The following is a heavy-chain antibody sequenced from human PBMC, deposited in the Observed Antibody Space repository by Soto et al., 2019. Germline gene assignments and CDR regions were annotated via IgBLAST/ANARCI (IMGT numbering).Heavy chain of an antibody. CDR2: IYYSGST. J-gene: IGHJ5*02. V-gene: IGHV4-61*01. Sequence: LSLTCTVSGGSVSSGSYYWSWIRQPPGKGLEWIGYIYYSGSTNYNPSLKSRVTISVDTSKNQFSLKLSSVTAADTAVYYCARDSGDYGDYDHWGQGTLVTVSS. D-gene: IGHD4-17*01. CDR3: ARDSGDYGDYDH. CDR1: GGSVSSGSYY.